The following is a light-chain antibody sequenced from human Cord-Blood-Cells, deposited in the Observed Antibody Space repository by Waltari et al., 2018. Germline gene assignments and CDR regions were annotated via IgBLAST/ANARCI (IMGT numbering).Light chain of an antibody. CDR3: AAWDDSLGWV. CDR1: SSNIGSNY. CDR2: RNN. J-gene: IGLJ3*02. Sequence: QSVLTQPPSASGTPGQRVTISCSGSSSNIGSNYVYWYQQLPGTAPKLLIYRNNPRPSGVPDRFSGSKSGTSASLAISGLRSEDEADYYCAAWDDSLGWVFGGGTKLTVL. V-gene: IGLV1-47*01.